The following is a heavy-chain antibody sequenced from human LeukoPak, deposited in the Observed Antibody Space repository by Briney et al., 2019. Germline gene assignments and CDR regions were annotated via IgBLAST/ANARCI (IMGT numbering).Heavy chain of an antibody. CDR3: ARSSGWYYFDY. V-gene: IGHV1-2*02. D-gene: IGHD6-19*01. CDR1: GYTFTGYY. J-gene: IGHJ4*02. CDR2: INPNSGGT. Sequence: GASVKVSCKASGYTFTGYYMHWVRQAPGQGLEWMGWINPNSGGTNYAQKFQGRVTMTRDTSTSTVYMELSSLRSEDTAVYYCARSSGWYYFDYWGQGTLVTVSS.